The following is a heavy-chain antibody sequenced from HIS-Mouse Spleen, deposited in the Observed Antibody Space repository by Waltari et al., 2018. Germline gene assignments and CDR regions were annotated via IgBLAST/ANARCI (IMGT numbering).Heavy chain of an antibody. CDR3: ARLIKSGPENYYYYGMDV. Sequence: WVRQMPGKGLEWMGIIYPGDSDTRYSPSFQGQVTISADKSISTAYLQWSSLKASDTAMYYCARLIKSGPENYYYYGMDVWGQGTTVTVSS. CDR2: IYPGDSDT. V-gene: IGHV5-51*01. J-gene: IGHJ6*02. D-gene: IGHD3-3*01.